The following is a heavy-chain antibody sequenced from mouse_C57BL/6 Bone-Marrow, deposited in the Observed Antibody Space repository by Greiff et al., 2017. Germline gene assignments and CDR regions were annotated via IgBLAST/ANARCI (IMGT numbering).Heavy chain of an antibody. D-gene: IGHD2-2*01. CDR2: IYPRSGNT. V-gene: IGHV1-81*01. J-gene: IGHJ3*01. CDR3: ARIGWLRRGFAY. Sequence: QVQLQQSGAELARPGASVKLSCKASGYTFTSYGISWVKQRTGQGLEWIGEIYPRSGNTYYNEKFKGKATLTADKSSSTAYMELRSLTSEGSAVYFCARIGWLRRGFAYWGQGTLVTVSA. CDR1: GYTFTSYG.